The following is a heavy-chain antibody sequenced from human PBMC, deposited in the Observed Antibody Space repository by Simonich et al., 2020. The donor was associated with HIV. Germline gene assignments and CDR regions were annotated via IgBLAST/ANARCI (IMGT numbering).Heavy chain of an antibody. CDR3: ARVGIRMYAFDI. CDR1: GGSISSDGYY. CDR2: IYYSGNT. D-gene: IGHD1-20*01. Sequence: QVQLQESGPRLVKPSETLSLTCAVSGGSISSDGYYWSGIRQHPGKGLEWIGYIYYSGNTYYNPSLKSRVTISVDTSKNQFSLKLSSVTAADTAVYYCARVGIRMYAFDIWGQGTMVTVSS. J-gene: IGHJ3*02. V-gene: IGHV4-31*11.